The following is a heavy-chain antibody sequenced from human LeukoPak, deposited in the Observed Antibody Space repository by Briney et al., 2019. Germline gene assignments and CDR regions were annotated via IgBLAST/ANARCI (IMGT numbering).Heavy chain of an antibody. CDR1: GFTFSSYG. J-gene: IGHJ3*02. V-gene: IGHV3-30*02. D-gene: IGHD3-10*01. CDR2: IRYDGSNK. CDR3: AKGRGWFGELYADAFDI. Sequence: GVSLRLSCAASGFTFSSYGRHWVRQAPGKGLEWVAFIRYDGSNKYYADSVKGRFTISRDNSKNTLYLQMNSLRAEDTAVYCCAKGRGWFGELYADAFDIWGQGTMVTVSS.